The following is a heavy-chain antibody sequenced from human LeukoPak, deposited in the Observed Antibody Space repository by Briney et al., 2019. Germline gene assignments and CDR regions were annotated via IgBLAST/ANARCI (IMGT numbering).Heavy chain of an antibody. CDR3: ARDLYPYDYGDYGQGGVLDY. V-gene: IGHV3-30-3*01. CDR1: GFTFSSFA. D-gene: IGHD4-17*01. J-gene: IGHJ4*02. Sequence: GGSLRLSCAASGFTFSSFAMIWARQAPGKGLEWVAVISYDGSNKYYADSVKGRFTISRDNSKNTLYLQMNSLRAEDTAVYYCARDLYPYDYGDYGQGGVLDYWGQGTLVTVSS. CDR2: ISYDGSNK.